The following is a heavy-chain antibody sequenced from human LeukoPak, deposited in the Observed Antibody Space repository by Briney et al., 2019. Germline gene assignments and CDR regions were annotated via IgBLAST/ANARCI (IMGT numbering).Heavy chain of an antibody. CDR1: GYAFTSYG. V-gene: IGHV1-18*01. CDR3: ARGEATYYDFWSGYYKTEYFQH. Sequence: GASVKVSCKASGYAFTSYGISWVRQAPGQGLEWMGWISAYNGHTNYAQKLQGRVTMTTDTSTSTAYMELRSLRSDDTAVYYCARGEATYYDFWSGYYKTEYFQHWGQGTLVTVSS. J-gene: IGHJ1*01. CDR2: ISAYNGHT. D-gene: IGHD3-3*01.